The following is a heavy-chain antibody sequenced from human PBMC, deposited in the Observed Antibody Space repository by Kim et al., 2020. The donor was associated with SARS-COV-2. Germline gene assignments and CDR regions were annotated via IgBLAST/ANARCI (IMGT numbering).Heavy chain of an antibody. V-gene: IGHV3-11*05. CDR3: AGGSIAAPTGWFDP. D-gene: IGHD6-13*01. Sequence: ADSVKGRFTISRDNAKNSLYLQMNSLRAEDTAVYYCAGGSIAAPTGWFDPWGQGTLVTVSS. J-gene: IGHJ5*02.